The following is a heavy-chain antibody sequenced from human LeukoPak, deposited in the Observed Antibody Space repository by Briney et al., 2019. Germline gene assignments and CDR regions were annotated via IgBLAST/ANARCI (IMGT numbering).Heavy chain of an antibody. J-gene: IGHJ4*02. D-gene: IGHD3-22*01. V-gene: IGHV3-9*01. CDR3: AKDRSGYYLGRGVFDY. CDR2: TSWNSGSI. Sequence: PGGSLRLSCAASGFTFDDYAMHWVRQAPGKGLEWVSGTSWNSGSIGYADSVKGRFTISRDNVKNSLYLQMNSLRAEDTALYYCAKDRSGYYLGRGVFDYWGQGTLVTVSS. CDR1: GFTFDDYA.